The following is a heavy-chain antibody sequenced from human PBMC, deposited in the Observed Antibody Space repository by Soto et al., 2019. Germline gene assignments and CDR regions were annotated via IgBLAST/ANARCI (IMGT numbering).Heavy chain of an antibody. Sequence: QVTLKESGPVLVRPTETLTLTCTVPVFSLNTARMGVSWIRQPPGKALEWLAHIFSSGEESYTPSLKTRLTTSNDTSKRQVVLTMANVDPVDTATYYMARGGSYPCSYFDYWSQGSPATVSP. D-gene: IGHD3-16*02. CDR3: ARGGSYPCSYFDY. V-gene: IGHV2-26*01. J-gene: IGHJ4*02. CDR2: IFSSGEE. CDR1: VFSLNTARMG.